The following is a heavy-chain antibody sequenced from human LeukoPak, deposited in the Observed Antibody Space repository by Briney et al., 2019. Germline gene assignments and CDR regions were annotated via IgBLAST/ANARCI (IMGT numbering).Heavy chain of an antibody. D-gene: IGHD3-3*01. CDR3: ARESKTIFGVVISYWYFDL. Sequence: SETLSLTCTVSGGSISSGDYYWSWIRQPPGKGLEWIGYIYYSGSTYYNPSLKSRVTISVDTSKNQFSLKLSSVTAADTDVYYCARESKTIFGVVISYWYFDLWGRGTLVTVSS. J-gene: IGHJ2*01. CDR1: GGSISSGDYY. CDR2: IYYSGST. V-gene: IGHV4-30-4*08.